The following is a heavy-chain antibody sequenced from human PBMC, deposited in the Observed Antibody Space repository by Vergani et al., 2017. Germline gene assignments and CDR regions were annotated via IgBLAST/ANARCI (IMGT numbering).Heavy chain of an antibody. CDR1: GYTFSNYY. J-gene: IGHJ4*02. Sequence: QVQVVQSRAEVKKSGASVKVSCKTSGYTFSNYYMHWVRQAPGQGLEWMGIINPSGGHTNYAQKFQGRVTMTRDTSTSTVYMGLSSLRSDDTAIYYCARGNYGILTGYRYWGQGTLVTVSA. CDR2: INPSGGHT. CDR3: ARGNYGILTGYRY. V-gene: IGHV1-46*01. D-gene: IGHD3-9*01.